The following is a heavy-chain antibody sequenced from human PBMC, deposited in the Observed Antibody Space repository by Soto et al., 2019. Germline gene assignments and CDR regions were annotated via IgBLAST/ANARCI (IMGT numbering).Heavy chain of an antibody. D-gene: IGHD1-20*01. CDR3: AKDGGHITGTTRGGDY. J-gene: IGHJ4*02. Sequence: GGSLRLSCAASGFTFSDYAFHWVRQAPGKGLEWVAVISYDGSNKYYPDSVRGRFSISRDNSKNTLYLQMNSLRAEDTAVYYGAKDGGHITGTTRGGDYWGQGTLVTVSS. V-gene: IGHV3-30-3*01. CDR1: GFTFSDYA. CDR2: ISYDGSNK.